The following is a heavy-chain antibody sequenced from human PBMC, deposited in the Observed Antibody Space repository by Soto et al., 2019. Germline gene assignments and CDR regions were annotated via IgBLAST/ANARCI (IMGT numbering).Heavy chain of an antibody. D-gene: IGHD3-9*01. CDR1: GFTFSSYA. Sequence: EVQLLESGGGLVQPGGSLRLSCAASGFTFSSYAMSWVRQAPGKGLEWVSAISGSGGSTYYADSVKGRFTISRDNSKNTLYLQMNSLRAEDTAVYYCAKDTGMGTLRYFDWPEWFDPWGQGTLVTVSS. CDR3: AKDTGMGTLRYFDWPEWFDP. J-gene: IGHJ5*02. CDR2: ISGSGGST. V-gene: IGHV3-23*01.